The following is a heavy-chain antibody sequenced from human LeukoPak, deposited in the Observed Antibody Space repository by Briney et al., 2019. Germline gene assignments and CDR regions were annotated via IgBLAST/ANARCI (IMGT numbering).Heavy chain of an antibody. V-gene: IGHV3-7*01. CDR1: GFSFSNSW. CDR2: IKEDGSEI. D-gene: IGHD6-25*01. J-gene: IGHJ4*02. Sequence: GSLRLSCAASGFSFSNSWMNWLRPAPGKGLEWVANIKEDGSEIYYIDAVKGRFTISRDNAKNSLFLQMNSLRAEDTAMYYCAREWYSSGWTPPNFDFWGQGTLVTVSS. CDR3: AREWYSSGWTPPNFDF.